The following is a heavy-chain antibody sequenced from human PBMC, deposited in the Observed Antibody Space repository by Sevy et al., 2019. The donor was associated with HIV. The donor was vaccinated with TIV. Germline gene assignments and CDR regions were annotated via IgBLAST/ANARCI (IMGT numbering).Heavy chain of an antibody. J-gene: IGHJ4*02. CDR1: GYTLTQLS. CDR2: FDPEDGET. CDR3: AITKDYSDSSGYPFDY. D-gene: IGHD3-22*01. Sequence: ASVKVSCKVSGYTLTQLSMHWVRQAPGKGLEWMGSFDPEDGETIYAQKFQGRVTMTEDTSTDTAYMELSSLKSEDTAVFYCAITKDYSDSSGYPFDYWGQGTLVTVSS. V-gene: IGHV1-24*01.